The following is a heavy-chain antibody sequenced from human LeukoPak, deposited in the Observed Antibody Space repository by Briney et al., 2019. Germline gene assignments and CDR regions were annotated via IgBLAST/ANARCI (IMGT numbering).Heavy chain of an antibody. D-gene: IGHD3-3*01. Sequence: PGGSLRLSSAASGFTFDDNAMHWVRQAPGKGLEWVSGISWNSGSIGYADSVKGRFTISRDNAKNSLYLQMNSLRAEDTALYYCAKPPGVVIGPDYWGQGTLVTVSS. V-gene: IGHV3-9*01. CDR3: AKPPGVVIGPDY. J-gene: IGHJ4*02. CDR2: ISWNSGSI. CDR1: GFTFDDNA.